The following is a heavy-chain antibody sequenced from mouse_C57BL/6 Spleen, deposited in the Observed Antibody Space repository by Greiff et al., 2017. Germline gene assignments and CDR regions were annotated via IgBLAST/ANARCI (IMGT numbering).Heavy chain of an antibody. D-gene: IGHD1-1*01. Sequence: QVQLQQSGPELVKPGASVKISCKASGYAFSSSWMNWVKQRPGKGLEWIGRIYPGDGDTNYNGKFKGKATLTADKSSSTAYMQLSSLTSEDSAVYFCANYYGSGGYFDYWGQGTTLTVSS. CDR1: GYAFSSSW. V-gene: IGHV1-82*01. J-gene: IGHJ2*01. CDR3: ANYYGSGGYFDY. CDR2: IYPGDGDT.